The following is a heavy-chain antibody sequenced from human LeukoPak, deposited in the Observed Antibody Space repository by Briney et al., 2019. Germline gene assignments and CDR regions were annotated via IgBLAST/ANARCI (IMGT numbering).Heavy chain of an antibody. D-gene: IGHD6-13*01. Sequence: PGGSLRLSCAASGFTFSSYSMNWVRQAPGKGLEWVSSISSSSTYIYYADSVKGRFTISRDNAKNSLYLQMSSLRAEDTAVYYCARERGAGLSSSWVDYWGQGTLVTVSS. V-gene: IGHV3-21*01. J-gene: IGHJ4*02. CDR1: GFTFSSYS. CDR3: ARERGAGLSSSWVDY. CDR2: ISSSSTYI.